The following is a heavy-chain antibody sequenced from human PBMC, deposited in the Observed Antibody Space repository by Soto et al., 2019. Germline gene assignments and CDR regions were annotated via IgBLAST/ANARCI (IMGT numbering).Heavy chain of an antibody. J-gene: IGHJ6*02. V-gene: IGHV4-39*01. CDR1: GGSISSSSYY. CDR2: IYYSGST. D-gene: IGHD1-1*01. Sequence: SETLSLTCTVSGGSISSSSYYWGWIRQPPGKGLEWIGSIYYSGSTYYNPSLKSRVTISVDTSKNQFSLKLSSVTAADTAVYYCARRVADWNHYYYYYGMDVWGQGTTVTVSS. CDR3: ARRVADWNHYYYYYGMDV.